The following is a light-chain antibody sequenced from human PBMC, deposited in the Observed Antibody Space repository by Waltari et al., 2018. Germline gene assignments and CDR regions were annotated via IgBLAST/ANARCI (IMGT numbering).Light chain of an antibody. J-gene: IGLJ3*02. CDR2: EVS. V-gene: IGLV2-11*01. CDR3: CSYAGSHSWV. CDR1: SSDVGGFDY. Sequence: QSALTQPRSVSGSPGQSVTFSCTGTSSDVGGFDYVSWYKQRPGKAPKVMVYEVSMRPSGVPDRFSGSKSGNTASLTISGLQAEDEAEYYCCSYAGSHSWVFGGGTRLTVL.